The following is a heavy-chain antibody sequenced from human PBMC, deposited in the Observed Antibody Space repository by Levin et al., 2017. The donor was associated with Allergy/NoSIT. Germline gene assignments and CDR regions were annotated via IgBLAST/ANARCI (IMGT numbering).Heavy chain of an antibody. D-gene: IGHD5/OR15-5a*01. CDR2: INYRGVT. CDR3: ARNRIIVSGGNDYYYGMDV. CDR1: GGSVSSGTFY. Sequence: PSQTLSLTCSVSGGSVSSGTFYWSWIRRPPGKGLEWIGYINYRGVTKYNPSLKSRVTISVDTSKNEFSLKVTSVTAADTAVYYCARNRIIVSGGNDYYYGMDVWGQGATVTVSS. V-gene: IGHV4-61*01. J-gene: IGHJ6*02.